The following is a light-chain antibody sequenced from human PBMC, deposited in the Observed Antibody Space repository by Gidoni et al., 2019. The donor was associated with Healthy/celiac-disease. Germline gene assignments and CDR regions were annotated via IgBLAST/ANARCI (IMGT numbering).Light chain of an antibody. CDR2: DAS. CDR3: QQYNSYST. J-gene: IGKJ2*01. CDR1: QSINSW. V-gene: IGKV1-5*01. Sequence: DIQMTQSPSTLSASVGDRVTSTCRASQSINSWLAWYQQKPGKAPKLLIYDASSLESGVPSRFSGSGSGTEFTLTSSSLQPDEFATYYCQQYNSYSTFGHGTKLEIK.